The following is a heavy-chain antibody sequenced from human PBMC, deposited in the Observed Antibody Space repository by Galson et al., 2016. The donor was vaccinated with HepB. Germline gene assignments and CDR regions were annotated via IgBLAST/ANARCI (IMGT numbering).Heavy chain of an antibody. Sequence: ETLSLTCNVSGDSIIPYYWSWIRQPPGKGLEWIGYVYYTGNTNYNPPFKSRVSISVDVSREQFSLRLTSVTAADTAMYFCTRRRRAFDIWGQGAMVIVSS. CDR3: TRRRRAFDI. CDR2: VYYTGNT. V-gene: IGHV4-59*08. CDR1: GDSIIPYY. J-gene: IGHJ3*02.